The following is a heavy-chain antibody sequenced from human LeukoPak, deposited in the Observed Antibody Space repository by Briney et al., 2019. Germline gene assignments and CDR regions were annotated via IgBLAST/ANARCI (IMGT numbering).Heavy chain of an antibody. D-gene: IGHD3-10*01. V-gene: IGHV1-8*01. CDR2: MNPNSGNT. J-gene: IGHJ6*03. Sequence: ASVKVSCKASGYTFTSYDINWVRQAAGQGLEWMGWMNPNSGNTGYAQMFQGRVTMTSNTSISTAYMELSSLRSEDTAVYYCARGNGSGSKLGYYYYYMDVWGKGTTVTVSS. CDR3: ARGNGSGSKLGYYYYYMDV. CDR1: GYTFTSYD.